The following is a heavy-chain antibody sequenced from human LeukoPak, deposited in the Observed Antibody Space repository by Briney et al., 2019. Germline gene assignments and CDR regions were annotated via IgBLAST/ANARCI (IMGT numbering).Heavy chain of an antibody. D-gene: IGHD3-22*01. Sequence: GGSLRLSCTASGFTFGDYAMSWFRQAPGKGLEGVGFIRSKAYGGTTEYAASVKGRFTISRDDSKSIAYLQMNSLKTEDTAVYYCTRVFSSSGFHFDYWGQGTLVTVSS. CDR2: IRSKAYGGTT. CDR1: GFTFGDYA. CDR3: TRVFSSSGFHFDY. V-gene: IGHV3-49*03. J-gene: IGHJ4*02.